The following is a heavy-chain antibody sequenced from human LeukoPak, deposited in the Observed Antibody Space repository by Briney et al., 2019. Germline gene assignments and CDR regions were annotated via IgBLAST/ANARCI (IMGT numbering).Heavy chain of an antibody. CDR2: IDPTSGGT. Sequence: ASVRVSCKTSGYTFSGYYLHWVRQAPGQGPEWMGRIDPTSGGTHYAQKFQGRVTVTRDTSTSTVYMELSGLRSDDTAVYCCARVPGPYTTSRFDYWGQGTLVTVSS. V-gene: IGHV1-2*02. CDR1: GYTFSGYY. J-gene: IGHJ4*02. CDR3: ARVPGPYTTSRFDY. D-gene: IGHD2-2*02.